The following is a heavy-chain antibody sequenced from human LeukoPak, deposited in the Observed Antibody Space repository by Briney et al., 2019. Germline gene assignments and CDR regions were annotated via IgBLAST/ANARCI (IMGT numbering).Heavy chain of an antibody. J-gene: IGHJ5*02. CDR1: GGTFSSYA. CDR2: IIPIFGTA. D-gene: IGHD3-10*01. V-gene: IGHV1-69*13. Sequence: GASVKVSCKASGGTFSSYAISWVRQAPGQGLEWMGGIIPIFGTANYAQKFQGRVTITADESTSTAYMELSSLRSEDTAVYYCARGDTMVRGVIGFVWFDPWGQGTLVTVSS. CDR3: ARGDTMVRGVIGFVWFDP.